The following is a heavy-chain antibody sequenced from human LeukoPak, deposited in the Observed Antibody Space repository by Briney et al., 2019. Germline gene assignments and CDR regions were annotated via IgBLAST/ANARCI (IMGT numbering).Heavy chain of an antibody. CDR1: GGSFSGYY. CDR2: INHSGST. D-gene: IGHD3-22*01. CDR3: AGRTYYYDSSGYYRWFDP. J-gene: IGHJ5*02. V-gene: IGHV4-34*01. Sequence: SETLSLTCAVYGGSFSGYYWSWIRQPPGKGLEWIGEINHSGSTNYNPSLKSRVTISVDTSKNQFSLKLSSVTAADTAVYYCAGRTYYYDSSGYYRWFDPWGQGTLVTVSS.